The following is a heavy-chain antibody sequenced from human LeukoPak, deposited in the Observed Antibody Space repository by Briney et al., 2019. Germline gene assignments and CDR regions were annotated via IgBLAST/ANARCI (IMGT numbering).Heavy chain of an antibody. CDR3: ARGITTGVDFFDP. D-gene: IGHD1-14*01. J-gene: IGHJ5*02. V-gene: IGHV3-21*06. CDR2: ISSSSSYI. CDR1: GFTFSSYS. Sequence: GGSLRLSCAASGFTFSSYSMNWVRQAPGKGLEWVSSISSSSSYIYYADSVKGRFTISRDNARNSLYLQMNSLRAEDTAVYYCARGITTGVDFFDPWGQGTLVTVSS.